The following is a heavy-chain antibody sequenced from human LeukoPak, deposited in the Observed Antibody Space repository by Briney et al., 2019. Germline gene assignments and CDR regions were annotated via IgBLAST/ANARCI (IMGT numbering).Heavy chain of an antibody. D-gene: IGHD3-22*01. CDR2: ISGSGGST. Sequence: GGSLRLSCAASGFTFSSYAMSWVRQAPGKGLEWVSAISGSGGSTYYAYSVKGRFTISRDNSKNTLYLQMNSLRAEDTAVYYCAKSYDSSGYYYFDYWGQGTLGTVSS. CDR3: AKSYDSSGYYYFDY. CDR1: GFTFSSYA. V-gene: IGHV3-23*01. J-gene: IGHJ4*02.